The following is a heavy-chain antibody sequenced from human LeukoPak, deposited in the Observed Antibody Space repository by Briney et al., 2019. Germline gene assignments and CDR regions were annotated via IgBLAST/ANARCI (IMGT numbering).Heavy chain of an antibody. CDR1: GFTFSSYS. V-gene: IGHV3-21*01. J-gene: IGHJ4*02. CDR2: INSDSSLM. Sequence: PGGSLRLSCAASGFTFSSYSMNWVRQAPGKGLEWVSSINSDSSLMYYAESAKGRFTISRDNARNSLYLQMNSLRAEDTAVYYCIRDLFDGYSLDYWGQGALVTVSS. CDR3: IRDLFDGYSLDY. D-gene: IGHD5-18*01.